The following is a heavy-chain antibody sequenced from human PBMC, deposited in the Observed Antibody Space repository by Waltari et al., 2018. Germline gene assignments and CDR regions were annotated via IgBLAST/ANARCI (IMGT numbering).Heavy chain of an antibody. D-gene: IGHD6-13*01. CDR1: GDSVSVNSAAA. V-gene: IGHV6-1*01. CDR3: ARGSSSSFDS. J-gene: IGHJ4*02. Sequence: QVQLQQSGPGLVKPSQTLSLTCAVSGDSVSVNSAAAWNWIRQSPSRGREWLGRTDYMSKCSNEHAVSVRSRITINPDTSKNQCSLHLNSVTPEDTAVYYCARGSSSSFDSWGQGILVTVSS. CDR2: TDYMSKCSN.